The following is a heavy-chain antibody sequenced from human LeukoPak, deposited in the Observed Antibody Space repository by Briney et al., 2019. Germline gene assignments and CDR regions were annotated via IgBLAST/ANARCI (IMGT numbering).Heavy chain of an antibody. Sequence: SETLSLTCTVSGGSISSGGYYWSWIRQHPGKGLEWIGYIYYSGSTYYNPSLKSRVTISVDTSKNQFSLKLSSVTAADTAVYYCAGDPITGDDAFDIWGQGTMVTVSS. CDR3: AGDPITGDDAFDI. J-gene: IGHJ3*02. CDR2: IYYSGST. V-gene: IGHV4-31*03. D-gene: IGHD7-27*01. CDR1: GGSISSGGYY.